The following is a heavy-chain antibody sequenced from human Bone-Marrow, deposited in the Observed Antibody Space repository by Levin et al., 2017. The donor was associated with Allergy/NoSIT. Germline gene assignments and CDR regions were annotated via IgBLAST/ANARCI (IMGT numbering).Heavy chain of an antibody. CDR2: INPYNGDT. V-gene: IGHV1-18*01. J-gene: IGHJ5*02. Sequence: GESLKISCKASGYRFTSYDICWVRQAPGQGLEWMGRINPYNGDTSYAQKVRGRVTMTTDTSTSTAYMELRTLTYDDTAVYYCASLNGAVAGLADNWFDPWGQGTLVTVSS. CDR1: GYRFTSYD. D-gene: IGHD6-19*01. CDR3: ASLNGAVAGLADNWFDP.